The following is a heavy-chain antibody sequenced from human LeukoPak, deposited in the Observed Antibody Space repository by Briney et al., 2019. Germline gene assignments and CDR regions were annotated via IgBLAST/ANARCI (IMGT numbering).Heavy chain of an antibody. CDR2: IKQDGNEK. J-gene: IGHJ4*02. CDR1: GFTFTNYW. V-gene: IGHV3-7*01. D-gene: IGHD6-13*01. Sequence: GGSLRLSCAASGFTFTNYWMSWVRQAPGTGLEWVANIKQDGNEKYYVDSVRVRFTITRDNAKNSLYLQMNSLRAEDTAVYYCARGGTSGYSSSLHFWGGNYYFDYWGQGTLVTVSS. CDR3: ARGGTSGYSSSLHFWGGNYYFDY.